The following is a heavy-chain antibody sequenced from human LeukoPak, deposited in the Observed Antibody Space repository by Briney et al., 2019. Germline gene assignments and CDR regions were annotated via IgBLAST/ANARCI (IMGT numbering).Heavy chain of an antibody. CDR3: ARSFLSIAAAATDY. J-gene: IGHJ4*02. V-gene: IGHV3-21*01. Sequence: GGSLRLSCAASGFTFSSYSMNWVRQAPGKGLEWVSSISSSSSYIYYADSVKGRFTISRDNAKNSLYLQMNSLRAEDTAVYYCARSFLSIAAAATDYWGQGTLVIVSS. CDR2: ISSSSSYI. D-gene: IGHD6-13*01. CDR1: GFTFSSYS.